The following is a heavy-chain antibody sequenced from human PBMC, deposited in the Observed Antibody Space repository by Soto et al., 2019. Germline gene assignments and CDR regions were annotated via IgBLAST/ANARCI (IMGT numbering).Heavy chain of an antibody. D-gene: IGHD3-10*02. CDR1: GYTFTAYH. CDR3: ARNMDYYYGRGSGNGHGV. CDR2: INPKFGDT. J-gene: IGHJ6*02. Sequence: QVRLVQSGAEVKEPGDSVRVSCEASGYTFTAYHIHWVRQAPGQGLEWMGWINPKFGDTGYAQDFQGRVSMTSDRSISTGYMELSRLTSDETAIYYCARNMDYYYGRGSGNGHGVWGQGTTVTVFS. V-gene: IGHV1-2*02.